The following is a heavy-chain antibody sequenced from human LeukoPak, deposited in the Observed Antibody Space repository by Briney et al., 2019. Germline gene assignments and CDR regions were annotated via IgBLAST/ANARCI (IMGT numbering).Heavy chain of an antibody. CDR3: ARAGSHYYGSGSGFYFDY. V-gene: IGHV3-48*02. Sequence: GGSRRLSCAASGFSFSSYSMNWVRQAPGKGLERVSYIRSSSSTIYYADSVKGRFTISGDNAKNSLYLQMNSLRDEDTAVYYCARAGSHYYGSGSGFYFDYWGQGTLVTVSS. CDR1: GFSFSSYS. D-gene: IGHD3-10*01. J-gene: IGHJ4*02. CDR2: IRSSSSTI.